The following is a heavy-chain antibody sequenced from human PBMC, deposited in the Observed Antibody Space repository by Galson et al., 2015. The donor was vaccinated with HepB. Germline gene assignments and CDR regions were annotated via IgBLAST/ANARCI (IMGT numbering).Heavy chain of an antibody. CDR3: ARDLGHYYGSGSDY. D-gene: IGHD3-10*01. CDR1: GYTFTSYG. CDR2: ISAYNGNT. V-gene: IGHV1-18*01. J-gene: IGHJ4*02. Sequence: SVKVSCKASGYTFTSYGISWVRQAPGQGLEWMGWISAYNGNTNYAQKLQGRVTMTTDTSTSTAYVELRSLRSDDTAVYYCARDLGHYYGSGSDYWGQGTLVTVSS.